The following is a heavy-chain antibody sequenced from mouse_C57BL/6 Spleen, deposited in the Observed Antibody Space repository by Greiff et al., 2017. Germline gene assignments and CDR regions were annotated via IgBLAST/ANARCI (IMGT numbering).Heavy chain of an antibody. Sequence: VKLVESGPGLVQPSQSLSITCTASGFSLTSYGVHWVRQSPGKGLEWLGVIWSGGSTDYNAAFISRLSISKDNSKSQVFFKMNSLQADDTAIYYCATSFYDGYPYYFDSWGQGTTLTVSS. CDR1: GFSLTSYG. CDR3: ATSFYDGYPYYFDS. D-gene: IGHD2-3*01. V-gene: IGHV2-2*01. CDR2: IWSGGST. J-gene: IGHJ2*01.